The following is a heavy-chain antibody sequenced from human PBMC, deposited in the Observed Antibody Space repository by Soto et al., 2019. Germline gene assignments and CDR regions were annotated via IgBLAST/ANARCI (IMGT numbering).Heavy chain of an antibody. CDR2: ITSTGSTR. D-gene: IGHD2-8*02. CDR3: ARGYCTSSACHWNFDY. V-gene: IGHV3-48*03. CDR1: GFTFSSYE. Sequence: GGSLRLSCAASGFTFSSYEMNWVRQAPGKGLEWVSDITSTGSTRYYADSVKGRFTISRDNAKNSLYLQMNSLRAEDTAVYYCARGYCTSSACHWNFDYWGQGTLVTVSS. J-gene: IGHJ4*02.